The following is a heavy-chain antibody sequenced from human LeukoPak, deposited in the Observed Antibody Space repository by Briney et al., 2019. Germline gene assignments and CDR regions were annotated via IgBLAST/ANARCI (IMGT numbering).Heavy chain of an antibody. CDR2: ISSSSSYI. Sequence: GGSLRLSCAASGFTFSSYSMNWVRQAPGKGLEWVSSISSSSSYIYYADSVKGRFTISRDNAKNSLYLQMNSLRAEDTAVYYCARVGSSWYPIPYWGQGTLVTASS. CDR1: GFTFSSYS. D-gene: IGHD6-13*01. J-gene: IGHJ4*02. V-gene: IGHV3-21*01. CDR3: ARVGSSWYPIPY.